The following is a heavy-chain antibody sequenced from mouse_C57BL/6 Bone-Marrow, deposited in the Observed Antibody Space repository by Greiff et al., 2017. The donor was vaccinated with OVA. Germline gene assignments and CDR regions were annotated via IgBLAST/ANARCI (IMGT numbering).Heavy chain of an antibody. CDR3: ARESYYSSSYAMDY. V-gene: IGHV1-69*01. CDR1: GYTFTSYW. Sequence: QVQLQQPGAELVMPGASVKLSCKASGYTFTSYWLHWVKQRPGQGLEWIGEIDPSDSYTNYNQKFKGKSTLTVDKSSSTAYMQLSSLTSEDSAVDYCARESYYSSSYAMDYWGQGTSVTVSS. D-gene: IGHD2-5*01. CDR2: IDPSDSYT. J-gene: IGHJ4*01.